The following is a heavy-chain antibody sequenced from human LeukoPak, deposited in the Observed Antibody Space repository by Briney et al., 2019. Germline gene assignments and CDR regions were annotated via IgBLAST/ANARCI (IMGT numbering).Heavy chain of an antibody. CDR1: GYSIRSGYY. D-gene: IGHD3-3*01. J-gene: IGHJ6*03. CDR3: ARDNDFRTPYYYYMDV. V-gene: IGHV4-4*07. CDR2: IYTSGST. Sequence: SETLSLTCTVSGYSIRSGYYWGWIRQPAGKGLEWIGRIYTSGSTNYNPSLKSRVTMSVDTSKNQFSLKLSSVTAADTAVYYCARDNDFRTPYYYYMDVWGKGTTVTVSS.